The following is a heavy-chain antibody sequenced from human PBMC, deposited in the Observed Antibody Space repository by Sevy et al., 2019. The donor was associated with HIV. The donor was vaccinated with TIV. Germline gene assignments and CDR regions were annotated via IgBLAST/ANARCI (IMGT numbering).Heavy chain of an antibody. CDR1: GFTVSTYA. V-gene: IGHV3-23*01. J-gene: IGHJ4*02. Sequence: GGSLRLACAASGFTVSTYAINWVRRAPGEGLEWVSALTGGGDSTYYADSVKGRFTISRDNSKNVVYLQMNSLRAEDTAVYYCAAGDTSMVTDLDYWDQGTLVTVSS. CDR2: LTGGGDST. CDR3: AAGDTSMVTDLDY. D-gene: IGHD5-18*01.